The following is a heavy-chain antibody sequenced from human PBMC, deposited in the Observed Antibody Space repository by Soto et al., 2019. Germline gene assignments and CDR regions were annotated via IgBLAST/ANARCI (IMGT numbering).Heavy chain of an antibody. J-gene: IGHJ4*02. CDR2: IYPGDSDT. CDR1: PESTTSYW. V-gene: IGHV5-51*01. D-gene: IGHD6-13*01. Sequence: PXGSLTMTFWDFPESTTSYWIGQVRQLRGKGLEWLGIIYPGDSDTRYNPSFKGQVTLSADKSIRTAYMQCSSLKASDSAMYYCERHTRYSTSARYFYYWGQGTLVTVYS. CDR3: ERHTRYSTSARYFYY.